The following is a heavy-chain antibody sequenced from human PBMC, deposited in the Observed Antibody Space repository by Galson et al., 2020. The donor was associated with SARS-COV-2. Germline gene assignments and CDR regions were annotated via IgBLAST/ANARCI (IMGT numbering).Heavy chain of an antibody. CDR3: AKPTFYDILNFMDI. V-gene: IGHV3-23*01. J-gene: IGHJ6*03. D-gene: IGHD3-9*01. CDR2: ISGSGRST. Sequence: GGSLRLSCAASGFTFSSYGMSWVRQAPGKGLEWVSAISGSGRSTYYADSVKGRFTISRDNSKNTLYLQMNSLRDEDTAVYYCAKPTFYDILNFMDIWGKGTTVTSSS. CDR1: GFTFSSYG.